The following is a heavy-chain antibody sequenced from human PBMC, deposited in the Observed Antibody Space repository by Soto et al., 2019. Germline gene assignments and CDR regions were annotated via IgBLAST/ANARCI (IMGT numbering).Heavy chain of an antibody. V-gene: IGHV3-33*03. J-gene: IGHJ4*02. CDR1: GFIFSNNG. CDR2: MSYDGSDT. CDR3: ATWVTAILDY. Sequence: GGSLRLSCVGSGFIFSNNGMHWVRQTPGKGLEWVAFMSYDGSDTFYADSVKGRFTISRDNTKNSLYLQMTSLRAEDTAVYYCATWVTAILDYWGQGILVTVSS. D-gene: IGHD2-21*02.